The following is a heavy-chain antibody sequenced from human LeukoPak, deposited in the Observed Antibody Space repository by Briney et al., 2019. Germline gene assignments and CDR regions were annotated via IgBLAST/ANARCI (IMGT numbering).Heavy chain of an antibody. J-gene: IGHJ4*02. CDR2: FDPEDGET. D-gene: IGHD3-22*01. V-gene: IGHV1-24*01. CDR3: ATGEPNRYYYDSSGYLGY. Sequence: ASVKVSCKVSGYTLTELSMHWVRQAPGKGLEWMGGFDPEDGETIYAHKFQGRVTMTEDTSTDTAYMELSSLRSEDTAVYYCATGEPNRYYYDSSGYLGYWGQGTLVTVSS. CDR1: GYTLTELS.